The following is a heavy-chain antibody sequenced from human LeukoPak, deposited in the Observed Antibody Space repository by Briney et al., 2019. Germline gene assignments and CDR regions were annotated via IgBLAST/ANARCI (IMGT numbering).Heavy chain of an antibody. CDR2: ISGSGGST. D-gene: IGHD3-10*01. Sequence: GGSLRLSCAASGFTFSSYGMSWVRQAPGKGLEWVSAISGSGGSTYYADSVKGRFTISRDNSKNTLYLQMNSLRAEDTAVYYCAELYYYGSGSYWGQGTLVTVSS. CDR3: AELYYYGSGSY. J-gene: IGHJ4*02. V-gene: IGHV3-23*01. CDR1: GFTFSSYG.